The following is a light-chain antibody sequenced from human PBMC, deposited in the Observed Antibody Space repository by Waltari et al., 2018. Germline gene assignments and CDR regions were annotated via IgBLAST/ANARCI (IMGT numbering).Light chain of an antibody. CDR1: QSVSNNY. V-gene: IGKV3-20*01. Sequence: NVLTQSPGTLSLSPGERATLACRASQSVSNNYLAGLQQQPGQAPRLLPYGASSRATGIPDRFSGSGSGTDFTLTISRLEPEDSAVYFCHLYGSARTFGGGTKVEIK. CDR3: HLYGSART. J-gene: IGKJ4*01. CDR2: GAS.